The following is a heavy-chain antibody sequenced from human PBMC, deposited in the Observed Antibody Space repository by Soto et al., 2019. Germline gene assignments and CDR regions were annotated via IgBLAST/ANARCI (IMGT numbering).Heavy chain of an antibody. V-gene: IGHV3-33*01. CDR3: ARVGASSPLGL. CDR1: GFTFSSYG. CDR2: IWYDGSNK. D-gene: IGHD3-16*01. Sequence: GGSLRLSCASSGFTFSSYGMHWVRQAPGKGLEWVAVIWYDGSNKYYADSVKGRFTISRDNSKNTLYLQMNSLRAEDTAVYYCARVGASSPLGLWGQGTLVTLSS. J-gene: IGHJ4*02.